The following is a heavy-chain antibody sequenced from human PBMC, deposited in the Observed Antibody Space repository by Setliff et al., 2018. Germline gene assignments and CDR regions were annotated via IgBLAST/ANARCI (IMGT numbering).Heavy chain of an antibody. CDR1: GGSVSNHY. CDR3: ARERSGTYYYDSSGRDDAFDI. Sequence: SETLSLTCSVSGGSVSNHYWSWIRQPPRKGLEWVGTISYSGSANYNPSLKGRVSISTDTSKNQFSLKLSSVTAADTAVYYCARERSGTYYYDSSGRDDAFDIWGQGTMVTVSS. V-gene: IGHV4-59*02. CDR2: ISYSGSA. D-gene: IGHD3-22*01. J-gene: IGHJ3*02.